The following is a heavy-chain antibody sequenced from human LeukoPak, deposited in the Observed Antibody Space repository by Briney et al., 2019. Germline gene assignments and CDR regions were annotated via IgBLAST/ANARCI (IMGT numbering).Heavy chain of an antibody. V-gene: IGHV1-46*01. D-gene: IGHD4-23*01. Sequence: ASVKVSCKTSGYTFTDYDITWVRQAPGQGLEWMGIINPSGGSTSHAQKFQGRVTMTRDMSTSTDYMELSSLRSEDTAVYYCARDNSVEDTAWWFDPWGQGTLVTVSS. CDR2: INPSGGST. CDR1: GYTFTDYD. J-gene: IGHJ5*02. CDR3: ARDNSVEDTAWWFDP.